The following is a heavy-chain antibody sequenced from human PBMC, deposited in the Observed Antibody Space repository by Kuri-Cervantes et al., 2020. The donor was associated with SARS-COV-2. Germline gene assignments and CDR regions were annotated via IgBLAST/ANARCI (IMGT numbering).Heavy chain of an antibody. CDR2: LYFGGNT. CDR1: GGSFGSSY. Sequence: SETLSLTCSVSGGSFGSSYWSWIRQPPGKRLEWIGYLYFGGNTNYNPSLKSRVTISVDTSKNQFSLKLSSVTAADTAVYYCARQAWLFHFDYWGQGTLVTVSS. J-gene: IGHJ4*02. CDR3: ARQAWLFHFDY. V-gene: IGHV4-59*08. D-gene: IGHD6-19*01.